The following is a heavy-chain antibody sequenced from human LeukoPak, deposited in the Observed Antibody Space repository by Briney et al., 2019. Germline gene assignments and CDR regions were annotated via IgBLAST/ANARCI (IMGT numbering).Heavy chain of an antibody. Sequence: PGGSLRLSCAASGFTFSSYAMSWVRQAPGKGLEWVSAISGSGGSTYYADSVKGRFTISRDNSKNTLYLQMISLSAEDTAVYYCAKARWPGRVVTAALDYWGQGTLVTVSS. V-gene: IGHV3-23*01. J-gene: IGHJ4*02. CDR1: GFTFSSYA. CDR2: ISGSGGST. CDR3: AKARWPGRVVTAALDY. D-gene: IGHD2-21*02.